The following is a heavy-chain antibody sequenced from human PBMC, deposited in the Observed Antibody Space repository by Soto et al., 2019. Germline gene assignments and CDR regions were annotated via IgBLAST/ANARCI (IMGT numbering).Heavy chain of an antibody. CDR3: ARASGSSYWFDP. CDR1: GYTFTSYG. D-gene: IGHD1-26*01. CDR2: ISAYNGNT. Sequence: ASVKVSCKDSGYTFTSYGIIWVRQAPGQGLEWMGWISAYNGNTNYAQKLQGRVTMTTDTSTNTAYMELRSLRSDDTAVYYCARASGSSYWFDPWGQGTLVTVSS. J-gene: IGHJ5*02. V-gene: IGHV1-18*01.